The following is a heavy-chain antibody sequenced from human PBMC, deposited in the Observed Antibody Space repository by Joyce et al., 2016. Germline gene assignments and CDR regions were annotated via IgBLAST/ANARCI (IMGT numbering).Heavy chain of an antibody. CDR2: IYPGSPDP. J-gene: IGHJ4*02. Sequence: EVQLVQSGAEVKKPGESLKISCKGSGYNFNSYWIGWVRQMPGKGLEGVGIIYPGSPDPRYSPSFQGQVTIAADESIRTASLQWSSLKASDTAIYYCARQQGWDSSGYYFDYWGQGTLVTVSS. D-gene: IGHD3-22*01. V-gene: IGHV5-51*01. CDR1: GYNFNSYW. CDR3: ARQQGWDSSGYYFDY.